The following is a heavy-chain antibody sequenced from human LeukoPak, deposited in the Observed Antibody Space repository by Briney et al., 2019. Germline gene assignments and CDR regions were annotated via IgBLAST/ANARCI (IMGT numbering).Heavy chain of an antibody. J-gene: IGHJ5*02. Sequence: ASVKVSCKASGYTFTSYGISWVRQAPGQGLEWMGWISAYNGNTNYAQKLQGRVTMTTDTSTSTAYMELRSLRSDDTAVYYCARDFTLYSSGWQSLYNWFDLWGQGTLVTVSS. D-gene: IGHD6-19*01. V-gene: IGHV1-18*01. CDR1: GYTFTSYG. CDR2: ISAYNGNT. CDR3: ARDFTLYSSGWQSLYNWFDL.